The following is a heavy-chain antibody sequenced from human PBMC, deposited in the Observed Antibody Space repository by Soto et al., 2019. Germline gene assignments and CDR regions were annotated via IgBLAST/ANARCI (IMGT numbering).Heavy chain of an antibody. CDR3: ARNYYDSSGYWPHDY. J-gene: IGHJ4*02. CDR1: GGTFSSYA. V-gene: IGHV1-69*13. CDR2: IIPIFGTA. D-gene: IGHD3-22*01. Sequence: SVKVSCKASGGTFSSYAISWVRQAPGQGLEWMGGIIPIFGTANYAQKFQGRVTITADESTSTAYMELSSLRSEDTAVYYCARNYYDSSGYWPHDYWGQGTLVTVSS.